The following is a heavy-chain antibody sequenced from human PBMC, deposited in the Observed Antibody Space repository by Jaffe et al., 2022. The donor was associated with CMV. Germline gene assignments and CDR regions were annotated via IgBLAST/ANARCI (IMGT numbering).Heavy chain of an antibody. D-gene: IGHD3-3*01. Sequence: EELLVQSGAEVKKPGESLKISCKGSGYGFTSYWIAWVRQVPGKGLEWMGFIYPGDSDARYSPSFQGQVTFSADKSITTAYLQWNSLRASDTAMYYCARRRMTNLGLAIGAFDMWGQGTMVTVSS. CDR3: ARRRMTNLGLAIGAFDM. V-gene: IGHV5-51*01. J-gene: IGHJ3*02. CDR1: GYGFTSYW. CDR2: IYPGDSDA.